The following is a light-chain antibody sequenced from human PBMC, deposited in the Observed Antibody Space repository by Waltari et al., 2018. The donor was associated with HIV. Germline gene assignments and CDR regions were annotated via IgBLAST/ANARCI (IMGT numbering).Light chain of an antibody. CDR1: SLRSYY. Sequence: SSELTQDPAVSVALGQTVRLTCQGDSLRSYYASWYQQKPGQAPVLVIYGKNNRPSWIPNRFSGSSSGNTASLTITGAQAEDEADYYCNSRDSSGNHVVFGGGTKLTVL. V-gene: IGLV3-19*01. J-gene: IGLJ2*01. CDR3: NSRDSSGNHVV. CDR2: GKN.